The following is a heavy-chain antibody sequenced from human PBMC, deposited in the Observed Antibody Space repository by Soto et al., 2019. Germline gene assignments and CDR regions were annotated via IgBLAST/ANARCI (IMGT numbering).Heavy chain of an antibody. Sequence: ETLYLTRTFSGGSIISSSYYWGWLRQPPGKGLEWIGSIYYSGSTYYNPSLKSRVTISVDTSKNLFSLKLSSVTAADTAVYYCARIGNYDFWSGYYPSPLFDYWGQGTLVTVSS. J-gene: IGHJ4*02. D-gene: IGHD3-3*01. CDR1: GGSIISSSYY. CDR3: ARIGNYDFWSGYYPSPLFDY. V-gene: IGHV4-39*01. CDR2: IYYSGST.